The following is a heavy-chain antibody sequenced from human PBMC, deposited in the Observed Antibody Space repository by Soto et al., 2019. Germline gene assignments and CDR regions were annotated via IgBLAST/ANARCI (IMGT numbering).Heavy chain of an antibody. J-gene: IGHJ4*02. Sequence: ASVKVSCKASGYTFTSYGISWVRQAPGQRLEWMGWINAGNGNTKYSQKFQGRVTITRDTSASTAYMELSSLRSEDTAVYYCARDLEIAARPYWGQGTLVTVSS. D-gene: IGHD6-6*01. CDR1: GYTFTSYG. CDR3: ARDLEIAARPY. CDR2: INAGNGNT. V-gene: IGHV1-3*01.